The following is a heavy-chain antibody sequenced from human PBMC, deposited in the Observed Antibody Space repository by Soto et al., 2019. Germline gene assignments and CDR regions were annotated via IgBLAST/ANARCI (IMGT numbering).Heavy chain of an antibody. J-gene: IGHJ4*02. Sequence: ETLSITGCGSGGSITNSNWWIWVRQPPGRGLDWIGQISHIGTTQYNSSLKSRVTISVDKSENQFSLKLTSVTAADTAVYYCASHIVGSTKSIDSWGQGTLVTVYS. V-gene: IGHV4-4*02. CDR1: GGSITNSNW. CDR3: ASHIVGSTKSIDS. CDR2: ISHIGTT. D-gene: IGHD1-26*01.